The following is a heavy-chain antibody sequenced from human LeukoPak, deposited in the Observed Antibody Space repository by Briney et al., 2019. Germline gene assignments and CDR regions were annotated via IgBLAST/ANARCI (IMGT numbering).Heavy chain of an antibody. Sequence: GGSLRLSCAASGFTFSNYAMTGVRQAPGKGLEWVSAISDTGGSTYYADSVEGRFTVSRDNSKNTLYLQMNSLRAEDTAVYYCAKFGVCSTNCYLSRDAFDIWGQGTMVTVSS. CDR2: ISDTGGST. D-gene: IGHD2-2*01. V-gene: IGHV3-23*01. J-gene: IGHJ3*02. CDR1: GFTFSNYA. CDR3: AKFGVCSTNCYLSRDAFDI.